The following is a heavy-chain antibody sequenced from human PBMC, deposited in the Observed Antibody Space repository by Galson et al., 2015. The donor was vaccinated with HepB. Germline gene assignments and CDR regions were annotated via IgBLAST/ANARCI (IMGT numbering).Heavy chain of an antibody. V-gene: IGHV4-4*07. CDR1: GGSINNYY. J-gene: IGHJ4*02. Sequence: SETLSLTCTVSGGSINNYYWSWIRQPAGKGLEWIGRIHSSGSADYNPSLRSRVTMSVDTSKNHFSLKLSSMTAADTAMYYCARGRPYCTGGRCLGDGGFDNWGQGTLVTVSS. CDR2: IHSSGSA. CDR3: ARGRPYCTGGRCLGDGGFDN. D-gene: IGHD2-8*02.